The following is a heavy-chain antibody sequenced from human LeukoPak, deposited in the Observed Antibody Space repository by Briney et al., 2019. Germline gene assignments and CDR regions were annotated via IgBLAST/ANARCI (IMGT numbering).Heavy chain of an antibody. Sequence: GGSLRLSCAASGFAFSSYGIHWVRQAPGKGLEWLAFIGNDEKNKKYGDSVKGRVTISRDNSKDTVYLQMSSLRVEDTGIYYCGKDDYRYIDFWGQGTVVIVTS. J-gene: IGHJ4*02. CDR2: IGNDEKNK. CDR1: GFAFSSYG. D-gene: IGHD3-16*02. CDR3: GKDDYRYIDF. V-gene: IGHV3-30*02.